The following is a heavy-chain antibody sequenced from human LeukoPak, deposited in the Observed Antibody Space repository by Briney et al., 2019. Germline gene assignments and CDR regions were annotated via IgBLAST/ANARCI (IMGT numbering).Heavy chain of an antibody. V-gene: IGHV4-39*01. CDR3: ARGVDNSGYYMGGPLDY. J-gene: IGHJ4*02. D-gene: IGHD3-22*01. CDR1: AGSISGSNYY. Sequence: SETLSLTCTVSAGSISGSNYYWVWIRQPPGKGLEWIGSIYNSGRTYYNPSLKSRVTMSADTSKNQFSLELTSVTAADTAVYYCARGVDNSGYYMGGPLDYWGQGTLVTVSS. CDR2: IYNSGRT.